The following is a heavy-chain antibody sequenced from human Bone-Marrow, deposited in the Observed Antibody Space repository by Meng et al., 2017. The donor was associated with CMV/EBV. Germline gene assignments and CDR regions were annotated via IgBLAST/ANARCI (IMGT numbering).Heavy chain of an antibody. Sequence: SVFTFSSYIMNWVRQAPGKGLEWVSSISSSSSDIYYADSVKGRFTISRDNAKNSLYLQMNSLRAEDTAVYYCARVVTSSGWYWFDPWGQGTLVTVSS. J-gene: IGHJ5*02. V-gene: IGHV3-21*01. D-gene: IGHD6-19*01. CDR3: ARVVTSSGWYWFDP. CDR1: VFTFSSYI. CDR2: ISSSSSDI.